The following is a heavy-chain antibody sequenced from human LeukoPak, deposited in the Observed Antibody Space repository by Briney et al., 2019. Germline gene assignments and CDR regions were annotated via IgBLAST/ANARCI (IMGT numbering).Heavy chain of an antibody. CDR3: ARDSGYELT. V-gene: IGHV4-4*07. D-gene: IGHD5-12*01. CDR1: GDSISSYY. Sequence: SETLSLTCIVTGDSISSYYWSWIRQPAGKGLEWIGRMYTSGSTNYNPSLKSRVTMSVDTSKNQFSLKVRSVTAADTAVYYCARDSGYELTWGRGTLVTVSS. CDR2: MYTSGST. J-gene: IGHJ5*02.